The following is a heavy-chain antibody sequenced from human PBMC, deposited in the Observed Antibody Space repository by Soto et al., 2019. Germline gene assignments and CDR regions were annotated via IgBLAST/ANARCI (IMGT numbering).Heavy chain of an antibody. D-gene: IGHD1-26*01. Sequence: QVQLVESGGGVVQPGRSLRLSCAASGFTFSSFGMHWVRQAPGKGLEWVAVIWYDGSNKYYADSVKGRFTISRDNSKNTLLLQMDSLRDEDTAVYYCARSAGALLGGYYFDYWAQGTLVTGSS. CDR2: IWYDGSNK. CDR1: GFTFSSFG. J-gene: IGHJ4*02. CDR3: ARSAGALLGGYYFDY. V-gene: IGHV3-33*01.